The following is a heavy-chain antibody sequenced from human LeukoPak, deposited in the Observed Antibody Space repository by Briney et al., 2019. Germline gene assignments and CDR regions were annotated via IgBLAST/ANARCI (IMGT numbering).Heavy chain of an antibody. J-gene: IGHJ4*02. Sequence: WFGRIFSTVRTNYNPSLKSRVPISVDTSKNQFSLKLSSVTAADTAVYYCARVSTAGRYDYWAQGPXX. CDR3: ARVSTAGRYDY. CDR2: IFSTVRT. V-gene: IGHV4-4*07. D-gene: IGHD3-9*01.